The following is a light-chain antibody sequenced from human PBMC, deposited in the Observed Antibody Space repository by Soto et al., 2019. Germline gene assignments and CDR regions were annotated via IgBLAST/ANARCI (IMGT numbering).Light chain of an antibody. Sequence: DIQMTQSPSSLSASVGDRVTITCRASQSIASYLNWYQQKPGKAPKLLIYDASSLESGVPSRFSGSGSGTEFTLTISSLQPDDFATYYCQHYKSFSWTFGQGTKVDIK. CDR1: QSIASY. CDR2: DAS. V-gene: IGKV1-5*01. J-gene: IGKJ1*01. CDR3: QHYKSFSWT.